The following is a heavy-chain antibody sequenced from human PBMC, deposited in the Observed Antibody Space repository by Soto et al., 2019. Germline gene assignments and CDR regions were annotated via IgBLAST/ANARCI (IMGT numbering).Heavy chain of an antibody. V-gene: IGHV4-30-2*01. D-gene: IGHD3-16*01. CDR3: ARGSTGRIWGFDP. J-gene: IGHJ5*02. CDR1: GGSISSGGYS. CDR2: IYHSGST. Sequence: SETLSLTCAVSGGSISSGGYSWSWIRQPPGKGLEWIGYIYHSGSTYYNPSLKSRVTISVDRSKNQFSLKLSSVTAADTAVYYCARGSTGRIWGFDPWGQGTLVTVSS.